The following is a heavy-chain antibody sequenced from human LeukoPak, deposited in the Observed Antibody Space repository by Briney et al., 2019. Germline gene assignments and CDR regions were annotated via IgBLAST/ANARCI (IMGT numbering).Heavy chain of an antibody. V-gene: IGHV4-61*02. CDR2: IYTNGGT. J-gene: IGHJ4*02. CDR3: GSRRTAMFGVIKGPIDY. Sequence: SQTLSLTCTLSGGSISSGSYYWSWIRQPAGKGLEWIGRIYTNGGTNYNPSLKSRVSISFDTSKNQFSLKLTSVTAADTAVYYCGSRRTAMFGVIKGPIDYWGQGTLVTVSS. D-gene: IGHD3-3*01. CDR1: GGSISSGSYY.